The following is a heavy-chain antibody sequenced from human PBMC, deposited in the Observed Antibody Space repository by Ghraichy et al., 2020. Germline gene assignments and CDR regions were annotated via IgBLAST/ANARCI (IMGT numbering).Heavy chain of an antibody. Sequence: SETLSLTCTVSGGSISSYYWSWIRQPPGKGLEWIGYIYYSGSTNYNPSLKSRVTISVDTSKNQFSLKLSSVTAADTAVYYCASPYDSSGYYYRYWGQGTLVTVSS. CDR1: GGSISSYY. J-gene: IGHJ4*02. D-gene: IGHD3-22*01. CDR2: IYYSGST. CDR3: ASPYDSSGYYYRY. V-gene: IGHV4-59*01.